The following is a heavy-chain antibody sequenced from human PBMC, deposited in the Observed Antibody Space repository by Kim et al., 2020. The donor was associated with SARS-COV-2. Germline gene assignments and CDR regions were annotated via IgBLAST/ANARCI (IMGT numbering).Heavy chain of an antibody. Sequence: SETLSLTCTVSGGSVSSGSYYWSWIRQPPGKGLEWIGYIYYSGSTNYNPSLKSRVTISVDTSKNQFSLKLSSVTAADTAVYYCARAGITMVRGVIIFDY. CDR1: GGSVSSGSYY. V-gene: IGHV4-61*01. J-gene: IGHJ4*01. CDR2: IYYSGST. CDR3: ARAGITMVRGVIIFDY. D-gene: IGHD3-10*01.